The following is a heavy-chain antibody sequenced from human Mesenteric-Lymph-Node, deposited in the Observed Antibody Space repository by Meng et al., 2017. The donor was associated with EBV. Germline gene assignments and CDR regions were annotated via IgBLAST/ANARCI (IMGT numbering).Heavy chain of an antibody. CDR1: GGSLSGHT. CDR2: INHRGRT. CDR3: ARGEKGPIDY. J-gene: IGHJ4*02. V-gene: IGHV4-34*01. Sequence: LPQCGARLSTPFATLRRTFRGYGGSLSGHTWGGSRQPPGKVMEWIGKINHRGRTNYNPSLKSRATISVDTSKSHFSLKLSSVTAADTAVYYCARGEKGPIDYWGQGTLVTVSS.